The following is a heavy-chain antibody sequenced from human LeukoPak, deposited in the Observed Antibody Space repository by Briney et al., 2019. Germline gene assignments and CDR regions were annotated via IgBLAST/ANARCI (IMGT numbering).Heavy chain of an antibody. CDR2: ITSVSSTI. V-gene: IGHV3-48*04. J-gene: IGHJ6*03. CDR1: GFTFSSYS. CDR3: ARVERYFDWSYQYYYMDV. D-gene: IGHD3-9*01. Sequence: QPGGSLRLSCAASGFTFSSYSMNWVRQAPGKGLEWVSYITSVSSTIYYADSVKGRFTISRDNAKNSLYLQMNSLRAEDAAVYYCARVERYFDWSYQYYYMDVWGRGTTVTVSS.